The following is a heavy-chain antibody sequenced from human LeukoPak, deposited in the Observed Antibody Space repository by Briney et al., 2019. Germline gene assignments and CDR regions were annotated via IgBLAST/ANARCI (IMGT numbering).Heavy chain of an antibody. J-gene: IGHJ4*02. CDR3: ASPVKYYDTWSGYPPFDY. Sequence: SVKVSCKASGGTFTNFAISWVRQAPGQGLEWVGGIIPMSGTANYAQKFQGRVTITADESTSTAYMELSSLRSEDTAIYYCASPVKYYDTWSGYPPFDYWGQGTLVTVSS. V-gene: IGHV1-69*13. CDR1: GGTFTNFA. CDR2: IIPMSGTA. D-gene: IGHD3-3*01.